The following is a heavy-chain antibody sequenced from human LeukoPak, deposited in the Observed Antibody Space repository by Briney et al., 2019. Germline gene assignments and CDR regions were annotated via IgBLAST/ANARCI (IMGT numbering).Heavy chain of an antibody. J-gene: IGHJ6*04. V-gene: IGHV3-21*01. D-gene: IGHD3-3*01. CDR1: GFTFSSYS. CDR2: ISSSSSYI. Sequence: PGGSLRLSCAASGFTFSSYSMNWVRQAPGKGLEWVSSISSSSSYIYYAYSVKDRFTISRDNANNSRDLQMNSLRDGDTAVYYCARSLLYDCPDVWGKGTTVTVSS. CDR3: ARSLLYDCPDV.